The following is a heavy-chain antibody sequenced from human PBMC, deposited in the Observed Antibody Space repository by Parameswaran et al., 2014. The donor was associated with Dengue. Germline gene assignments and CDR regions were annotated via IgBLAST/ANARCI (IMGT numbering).Heavy chain of an antibody. J-gene: IGHJ6*02. CDR3: ARAPRGMDV. CDR2: INSDGSTT. Sequence: PGKGLVWVSRINSDGSTTNYADSVKGRFTISRDNAENTVYLQMNSLRVEDTAVYYCARAPRGMDVWGQGTTVTVSS. V-gene: IGHV3-74*01.